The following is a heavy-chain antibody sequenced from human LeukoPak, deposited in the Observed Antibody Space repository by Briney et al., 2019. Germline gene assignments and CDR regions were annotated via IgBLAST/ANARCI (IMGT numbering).Heavy chain of an antibody. CDR2: ISGSGGSP. J-gene: IGHJ6*03. CDR3: ARVLSGRGSLYSYYYYMDV. Sequence: GGSLRLSCAASGFTFSSSAMSWVRQAPGKGLEWVSSISGSGGSPYYADSVKGRFTISRDNSKNTLYLQMNSLRAEDTAVYYCARVLSGRGSLYSYYYYMDVWGKGTTVTISS. CDR1: GFTFSSSA. D-gene: IGHD3-10*01. V-gene: IGHV3-23*01.